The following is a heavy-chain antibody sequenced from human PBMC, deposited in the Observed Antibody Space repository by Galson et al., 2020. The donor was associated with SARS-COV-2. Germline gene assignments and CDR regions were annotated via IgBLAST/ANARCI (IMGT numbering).Heavy chain of an antibody. V-gene: IGHV4-34*01. Sequence: SETLSLTCAVYGGSFSGYYWSWIRQPPGKGLEWIGEINHSGSTNYNPSLKSRVTISVDTSKNQFSLKLSSVIAADTAVYYCARGPDIVATIYFDYWGQGTLVTVSS. CDR1: GGSFSGYY. CDR3: ARGPDIVATIYFDY. D-gene: IGHD5-12*01. CDR2: INHSGST. J-gene: IGHJ4*02.